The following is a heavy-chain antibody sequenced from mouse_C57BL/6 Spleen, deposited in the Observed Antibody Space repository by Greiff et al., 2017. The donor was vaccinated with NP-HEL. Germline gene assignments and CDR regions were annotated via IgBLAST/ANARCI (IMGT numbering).Heavy chain of an antibody. CDR3: ARRSDYYGSRNYAMDY. V-gene: IGHV8-12*01. CDR1: GFSLSTSGMG. D-gene: IGHD1-1*01. Sequence: QVQLKESGPGILQSSQTLSLTCSFSGFSLSTSGMGVSWIRQPSGKGLEWLAHIYWDDDKRYNPSLKSRPTISKDTSRNQVFLKITSVDTADTATYYCARRSDYYGSRNYAMDYWGQGTSVTVSS. CDR2: IYWDDDK. J-gene: IGHJ4*01.